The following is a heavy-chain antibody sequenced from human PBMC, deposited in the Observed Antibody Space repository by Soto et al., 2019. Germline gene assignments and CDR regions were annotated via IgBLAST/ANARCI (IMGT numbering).Heavy chain of an antibody. J-gene: IGHJ3*02. CDR1: GGSISGYY. CDR2: IYYSGST. Sequence: KTSETLSLTCTVSGGSISGYYWTWIRQPPGKGLEWIGYIYYSGSTNYSPSLKSRVTISVDTSKNQFSLKLSSATAADTAVYYCARDRIDAFDIWGQGTMVTVSS. V-gene: IGHV4-59*01. CDR3: ARDRIDAFDI.